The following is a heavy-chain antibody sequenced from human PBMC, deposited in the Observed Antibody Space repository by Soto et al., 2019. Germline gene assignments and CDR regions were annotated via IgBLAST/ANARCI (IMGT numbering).Heavy chain of an antibody. J-gene: IGHJ3*02. D-gene: IGHD6-19*01. CDR2: IYPGDSDT. CDR3: ARRSGIAVAATGQAFDI. CDR1: GYSFTSYW. V-gene: IGHV5-51*01. Sequence: RGECLKISREGSGYSFTSYWIGCMRQTPGKGLEGMGIIYPGDSDTRYSPSFQGQVTISADRSISTAYLQWSSLKASDTAMYYCARRSGIAVAATGQAFDIWGQGTMVTVSS.